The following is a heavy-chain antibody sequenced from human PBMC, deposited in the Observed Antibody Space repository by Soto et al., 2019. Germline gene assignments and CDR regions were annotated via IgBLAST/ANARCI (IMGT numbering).Heavy chain of an antibody. CDR3: VRRHVSATDIDWLDH. CDR1: GYTFTSYG. D-gene: IGHD2-15*01. J-gene: IGHJ5*02. Sequence: PSVKVSCKASGYTFTSYGIHWVRQAPGQRLEWMGWINAANGDTKYSPKFQGRVTITRDTSASTAYMELSSLRSEDTAVYYCVRRHVSATDIDWLDHWGQGTQVTVS. CDR2: INAANGDT. V-gene: IGHV1-3*01.